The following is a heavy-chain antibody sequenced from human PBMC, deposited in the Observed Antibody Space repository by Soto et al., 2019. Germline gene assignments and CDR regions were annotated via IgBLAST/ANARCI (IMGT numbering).Heavy chain of an antibody. J-gene: IGHJ4*02. CDR3: ARDARLLTGYLYYFDC. CDR2: IKQDGSEK. CDR1: GFTFSSYW. V-gene: IGHV3-7*01. Sequence: EVQLVESGGGLVQPGGSLRLSCAASGFTFSSYWMSWVRQAPGKGLEWVANIKQDGSEKYYVDSVKGRFTISRDNAKNSLYLQMNSLRAEDTAVYYCARDARLLTGYLYYFDCWGQGTLVTVSS. D-gene: IGHD3-9*01.